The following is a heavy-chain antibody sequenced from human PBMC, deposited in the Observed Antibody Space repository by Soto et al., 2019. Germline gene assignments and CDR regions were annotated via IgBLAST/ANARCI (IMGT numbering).Heavy chain of an antibody. CDR3: ARVFSPRINIVVVVAAAFDI. V-gene: IGHV1-18*01. D-gene: IGHD2-15*01. CDR2: ISAYNGNT. J-gene: IGHJ3*02. CDR1: GYTFTSYA. Sequence: ASVKVSCKASGYTFTSYAMHWVRQAPGQRLEWMGWISAYNGNTNYAQKLQGRVTMTTDTSTSTAYMELRSLRSDDTAVYYCARVFSPRINIVVVVAAAFDIWGQGTMVT.